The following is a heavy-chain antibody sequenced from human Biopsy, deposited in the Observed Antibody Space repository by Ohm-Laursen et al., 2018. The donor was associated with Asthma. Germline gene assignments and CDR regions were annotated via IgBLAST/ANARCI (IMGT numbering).Heavy chain of an antibody. J-gene: IGHJ5*02. Sequence: TQTLTLTGTYSGFSLSVDGVSVGWIRQPPGGGLEWLALVYWDDDTRYHPSLRNRLIITKDTSKSQVVLTMTNMDPLDTGTYYCVHRRQGCNGPDCYLYFHPWGQGLLVTVSS. CDR2: VYWDDDT. D-gene: IGHD2-21*01. V-gene: IGHV2-5*02. CDR3: VHRRQGCNGPDCYLYFHP. CDR1: GFSLSVDGVS.